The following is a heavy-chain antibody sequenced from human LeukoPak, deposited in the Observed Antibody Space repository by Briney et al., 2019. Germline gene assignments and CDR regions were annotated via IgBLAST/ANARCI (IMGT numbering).Heavy chain of an antibody. V-gene: IGHV4-39*07. CDR2: IYYSGST. D-gene: IGHD2-15*01. J-gene: IGHJ5*02. CDR3: ARLECEGSCGTA. Sequence: PSETLSLTCTVSGGSISSSSYYWRWIRQPPGKGLEWIGSIYYSGSTYYNPSLKSRVTISVDTSKNQFSLKLSSVTAADTAVYYCARLECEGSCGTAWGQGTLVTVSS. CDR1: GGSISSSSYY.